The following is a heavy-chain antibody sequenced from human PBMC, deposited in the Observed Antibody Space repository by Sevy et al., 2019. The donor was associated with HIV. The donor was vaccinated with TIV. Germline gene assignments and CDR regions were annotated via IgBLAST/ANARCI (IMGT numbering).Heavy chain of an antibody. Sequence: ASVKVSCKASGGTFSSYAISWVRQAPGQGLEWMGGIIPIFGTANYAQKFQGRVTITADESTSTAYMELSSLRSEDTAVYYCARVGQGIAAAGTYYYYGMDVWGQGTTVTVSS. CDR2: IIPIFGTA. D-gene: IGHD6-13*01. CDR3: ARVGQGIAAAGTYYYYGMDV. J-gene: IGHJ6*02. V-gene: IGHV1-69*13. CDR1: GGTFSSYA.